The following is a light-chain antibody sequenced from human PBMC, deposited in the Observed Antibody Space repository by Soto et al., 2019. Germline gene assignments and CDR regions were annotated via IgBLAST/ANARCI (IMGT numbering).Light chain of an antibody. V-gene: IGKV1-5*01. CDR1: QTIFNW. J-gene: IGKJ1*01. CDR2: DAS. Sequence: DIQMTQSPSTLSASVGDRVTITCRASQTIFNWLAWYQRKPGRAPNLLIYDASSLQSGVPSTFSGSGSGTEFTLTISSLQPGDFATYYCQQYNSYPWTFGQGPKVEIK. CDR3: QQYNSYPWT.